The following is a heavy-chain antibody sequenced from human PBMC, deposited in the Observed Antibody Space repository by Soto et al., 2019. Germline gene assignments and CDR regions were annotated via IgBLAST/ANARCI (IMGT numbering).Heavy chain of an antibody. V-gene: IGHV3-33*01. CDR1: GFPFWHYG. CDR3: ARDRNGGWFHMDV. D-gene: IGHD6-19*01. J-gene: IGHJ6*02. Sequence: QVQLVESGGGVVQPGRSLRLSCVGSGFPFWHYGMHWVRQAPGKGLGWVAVIWSDGTKESYADSVKGRFAISRANSKDTLYLEMNSLRVEDTAVYFCARDRNGGWFHMDVWGQGTTVSVSS. CDR2: IWSDGTKE.